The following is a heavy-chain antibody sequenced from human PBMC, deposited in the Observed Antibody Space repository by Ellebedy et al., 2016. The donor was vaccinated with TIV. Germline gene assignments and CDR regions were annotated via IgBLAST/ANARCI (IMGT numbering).Heavy chain of an antibody. V-gene: IGHV2-70*12. D-gene: IGHD1-26*01. CDR1: GFSLSTSGMC. CDR3: AHRQVVGPYFDY. Sequence: SGPTLVXPTQTLTLTCTFSGFSLSTSGMCVSWIRQPPGKALEWLALIDWDDDKYYSTSLKTRLTISKDTSKNQVVLTMTNMDPVDTATYYCAHRQVVGPYFDYWGQGTLVTVSS. J-gene: IGHJ4*02. CDR2: IDWDDDK.